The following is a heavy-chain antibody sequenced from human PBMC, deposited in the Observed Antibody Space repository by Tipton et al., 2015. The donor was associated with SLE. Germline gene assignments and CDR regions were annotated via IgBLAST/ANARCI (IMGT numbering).Heavy chain of an antibody. V-gene: IGHV4-39*07. CDR1: GGSISSSSYY. CDR2: IYYSGST. Sequence: TLSLTCTVSGGSISSSSYYWGWIRQPPGKGLEWIGSIYYSGSTYYNPSLKSRVTISVDTPKNQFSLKLSYVTAADTAVYYCARGKDIVVARDAFDIWGQGTMVTVSS. D-gene: IGHD2-15*01. CDR3: ARGKDIVVARDAFDI. J-gene: IGHJ3*02.